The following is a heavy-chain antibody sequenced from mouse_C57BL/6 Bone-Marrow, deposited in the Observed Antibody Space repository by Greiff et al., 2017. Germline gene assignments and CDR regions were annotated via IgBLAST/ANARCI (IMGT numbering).Heavy chain of an antibody. J-gene: IGHJ2*01. V-gene: IGHV2-6-1*01. Sequence: QVQLKESGPGLVAPSQSLSITCTVSGFSLTSYGVPWVRQPPGKGLEWLVVIGSDGSTTSNSALKSRLSICKDNSKSQVCLKLNSLQTDDTARYYCARHRYDYDSLLDYWGHGTTLTVPS. CDR2: IGSDGST. CDR3: ARHRYDYDSLLDY. CDR1: GFSLTSYG. D-gene: IGHD2-4*01.